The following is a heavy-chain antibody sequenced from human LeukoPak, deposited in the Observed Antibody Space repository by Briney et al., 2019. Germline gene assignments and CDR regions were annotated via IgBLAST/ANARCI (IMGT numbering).Heavy chain of an antibody. D-gene: IGHD5/OR15-5a*01. Sequence: PGGSLRLSCAASGFTFSTYAMSWVRQAPGKGLEWVSATSGSGDRTFFADSVKGRFTISRDNSKNTLYLQMNSLRVEDTAVYYCAKDRVYLREFDYWGQGTLVTVSS. CDR2: TSGSGDRT. CDR1: GFTFSTYA. V-gene: IGHV3-23*01. J-gene: IGHJ4*02. CDR3: AKDRVYLREFDY.